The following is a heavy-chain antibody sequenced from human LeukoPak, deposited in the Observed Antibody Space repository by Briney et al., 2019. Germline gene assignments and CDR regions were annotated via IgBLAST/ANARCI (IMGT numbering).Heavy chain of an antibody. CDR3: ACRSVTTHKTPFDY. Sequence: GRSLRLSYAASGFTFSSYGMHWVRQAPGKGLEWVAVISYDGSNKYYADPVKGRFTISRDNSKNTLYLQMNSLRAEDTAVYYCACRSVTTHKTPFDYWGQGTLVTVSS. J-gene: IGHJ4*02. V-gene: IGHV3-30*03. D-gene: IGHD4-17*01. CDR1: GFTFSSYG. CDR2: ISYDGSNK.